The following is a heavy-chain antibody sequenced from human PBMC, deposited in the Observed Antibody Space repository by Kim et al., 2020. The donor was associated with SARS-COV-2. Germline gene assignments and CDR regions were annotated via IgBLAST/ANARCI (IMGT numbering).Heavy chain of an antibody. Sequence: GGSLRLSCAASGFTFSSYSMNWVRQAPGKGLEWVSYISSSSSTIYYADSVKGRFTISRDNAKNSLYLQMNSLRDEDTAVYYCARDDMINLDYYYGMDVWGQGTTVTVSS. D-gene: IGHD3-22*01. CDR2: ISSSSSTI. V-gene: IGHV3-48*02. CDR1: GFTFSSYS. J-gene: IGHJ6*02. CDR3: ARDDMINLDYYYGMDV.